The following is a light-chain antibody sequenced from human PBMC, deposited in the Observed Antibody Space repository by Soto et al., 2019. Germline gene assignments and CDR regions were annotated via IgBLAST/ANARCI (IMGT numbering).Light chain of an antibody. Sequence: DIQMTQSPSSLSASVGDRVTITCRASQSISSYLNWYQQKPGKAPKLLIYDTSSLQSGVPSRFSGSGSGTDFTLTISSLQLEDFATYYGQQSYSTPYTFGQGTKLEIK. CDR1: QSISSY. CDR2: DTS. J-gene: IGKJ2*01. V-gene: IGKV1-39*01. CDR3: QQSYSTPYT.